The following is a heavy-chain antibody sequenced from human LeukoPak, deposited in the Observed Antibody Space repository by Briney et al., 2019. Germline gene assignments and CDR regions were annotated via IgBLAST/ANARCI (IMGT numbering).Heavy chain of an antibody. J-gene: IGHJ6*02. CDR3: ATRPYYYGSGFHGMDV. CDR2: IYNGGGT. CDR1: GDSISGYY. Sequence: SETLSLTCTVSGDSISGYYWSWIRQSPGKGLEWIGYIYNGGGTKYNPSLESRVSISVDTSKNQFFLKMKSVTAADTAMYFCATRPYYYGSGFHGMDVWGQGTTVIVSS. D-gene: IGHD3-10*01. V-gene: IGHV4-59*01.